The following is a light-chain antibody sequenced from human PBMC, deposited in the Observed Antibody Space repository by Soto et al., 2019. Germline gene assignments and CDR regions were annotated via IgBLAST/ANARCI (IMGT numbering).Light chain of an antibody. CDR3: SSYTRSSTPWV. V-gene: IGLV2-14*01. CDR1: SSDVGGYNY. CDR2: DVS. Sequence: QSVLTQPASVSGSPGQSITISCTGTSSDVGGYNYVSWYQQYPAKAPKLLIYDVSSRPSGVSNRFSGSKSGNTDSLTISGLQAEDEADYYCSSYTRSSTPWVFGGGTKLTVL. J-gene: IGLJ3*02.